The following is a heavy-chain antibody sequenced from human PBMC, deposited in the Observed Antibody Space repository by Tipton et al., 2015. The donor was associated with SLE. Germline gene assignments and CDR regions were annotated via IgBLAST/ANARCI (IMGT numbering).Heavy chain of an antibody. CDR1: GFTFSSYA. J-gene: IGHJ4*02. V-gene: IGHV3-23*01. CDR2: ISGSGGST. D-gene: IGHD2-2*01. CDR3: AKANYQLLRGSYFDY. Sequence: SLRLSCAASGFTFSSYAMSWVRQAPGKGLEWVSAISGSGGSTYYADSVKGRFTISRDNSKNTLYLQMNSLRAEDTAVYYCAKANYQLLRGSYFDYWGQGTLVTVSS.